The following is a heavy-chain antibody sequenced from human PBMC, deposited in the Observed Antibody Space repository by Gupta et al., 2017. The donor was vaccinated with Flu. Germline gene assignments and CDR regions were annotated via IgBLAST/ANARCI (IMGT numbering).Heavy chain of an antibody. CDR2: ISADGVSK. J-gene: IGHJ2*01. CDR1: GFTFSHRG. V-gene: IGHV3-30*18. D-gene: IGHD1-7*01. CDR3: AKEDGNYFFDV. Sequence: VQLVESGGGVVHPGTSLRLSCAASGFTFSHRGMHWVRQAPGKGLEWVGIISADGVSKFYGESVKGRFTISRDNSGDTLFLHMTNLRPEDTGVYYCAKEDGNYFFDVWGRGTLVTVSS.